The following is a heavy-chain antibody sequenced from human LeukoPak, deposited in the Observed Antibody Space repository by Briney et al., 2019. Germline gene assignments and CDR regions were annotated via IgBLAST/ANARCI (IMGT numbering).Heavy chain of an antibody. V-gene: IGHV1-18*01. J-gene: IGHJ6*02. CDR3: ARDNGNYYYYYAMDV. D-gene: IGHD2-8*01. CDR2: ISAYNGNT. CDR1: GYTLNSYG. Sequence: ASVKVSCKASGYTLNSYGISWVRQAPGQGLEWMGWISAYNGNTNYAQKLQGRVTMTTDTSTNTAYMELRSLRSDDTAVYYCARDNGNYYYYYAMDVWGQGTTVTVSS.